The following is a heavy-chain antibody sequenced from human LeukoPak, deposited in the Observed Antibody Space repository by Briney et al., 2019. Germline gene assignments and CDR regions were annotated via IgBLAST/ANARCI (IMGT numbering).Heavy chain of an antibody. CDR3: AKDRWIQLWRGTFDI. J-gene: IGHJ3*02. CDR2: ISGSGGST. Sequence: PGGSMRLSCAASGFTFSSYAMSWVRQAPGKGLEWVSAISGSGGSTYYADSVKGRFTISRDNSKNTLYLQMNSLRAEDTAVYYCAKDRWIQLWRGTFDIWGQGTMVTVSS. CDR1: GFTFSSYA. V-gene: IGHV3-23*01. D-gene: IGHD5-18*01.